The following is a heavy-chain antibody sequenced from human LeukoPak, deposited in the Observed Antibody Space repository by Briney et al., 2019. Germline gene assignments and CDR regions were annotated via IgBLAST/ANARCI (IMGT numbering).Heavy chain of an antibody. CDR1: GGTFSSYA. Sequence: GASVKVSCKASGGTFSSYAISWVRQAPGQGLEWMGGIIPIFGTANYEQKFQGRVTITTDESTSTAYMELSSLRSEDTAVYYCATLERWPNPWDFQHWGQGTLVTVSS. CDR3: ATLERWPNPWDFQH. J-gene: IGHJ1*01. V-gene: IGHV1-69*05. D-gene: IGHD5-24*01. CDR2: IIPIFGTA.